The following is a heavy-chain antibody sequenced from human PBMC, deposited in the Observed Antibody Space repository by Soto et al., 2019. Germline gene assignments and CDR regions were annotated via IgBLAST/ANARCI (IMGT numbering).Heavy chain of an antibody. CDR1: GYTFTSYD. J-gene: IGHJ5*02. CDR3: ARERRSIAAGWVAP. D-gene: IGHD6-6*01. CDR2: MNPNSGNT. Sequence: QVQLVQSGAEVKKPGASVKVSCKASGYTFTSYDINWVRQATGQGLEWMGWMNPNSGNTVYAQKFQGRVTMTRNTSISTAYMGLSSLGSEDRAVYYCARERRSIAAGWVAPWGQGPLVTVSS. V-gene: IGHV1-8*01.